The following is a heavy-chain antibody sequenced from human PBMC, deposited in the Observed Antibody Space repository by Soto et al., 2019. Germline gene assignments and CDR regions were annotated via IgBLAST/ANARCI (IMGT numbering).Heavy chain of an antibody. Sequence: QVQLQQWGAGLLKPSETLSLTCAVYGGSVNSGNYYWSWIRQPPGKGLEWIGEMSHSGGTHFNPSLKSRVTISLDTSKNQFSLKMSSETAADTALYYCARVERGTATTVVDAFDIWGPGTLVTVSS. CDR3: ARVERGTATTVVDAFDI. D-gene: IGHD1-1*01. V-gene: IGHV4-34*01. J-gene: IGHJ3*02. CDR2: MSHSGGT. CDR1: GGSVNSGNYY.